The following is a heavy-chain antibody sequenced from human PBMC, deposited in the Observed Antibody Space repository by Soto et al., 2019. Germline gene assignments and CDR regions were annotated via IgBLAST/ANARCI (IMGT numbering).Heavy chain of an antibody. CDR3: AKGPGHGSGGSCLPRGNFGY. CDR1: GFTFSSYG. CDR2: ISYDGSNK. Sequence: QVQLVESGGGVVQPGRSLRLSCAASGFTFSSYGMHWVRQAPGKGLEWVAVISYDGSNKYYADSVKGRFTISRDNSKNTLYLQMNRLRAEDTAVYYCAKGPGHGSGGSCLPRGNFGYLGQGTLVTGSS. V-gene: IGHV3-30*18. J-gene: IGHJ4*02. D-gene: IGHD2-15*01.